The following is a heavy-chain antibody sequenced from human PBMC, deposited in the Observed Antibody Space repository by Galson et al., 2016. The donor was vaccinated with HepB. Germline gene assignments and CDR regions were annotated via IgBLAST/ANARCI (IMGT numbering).Heavy chain of an antibody. D-gene: IGHD3-16*01. CDR1: GFTVSSNY. CDR3: AKNKATARVWGHYYYYMDV. J-gene: IGHJ6*03. CDR2: VYSDGPT. V-gene: IGHV3-53*01. Sequence: SLRLSCAASGFTVSSNYLSWVRQAPGKGLEWVSIVYSDGPTYYSGSVRGRFTISRDNSNNIVYLQMNSLRAEDTAVYFCAKNKATARVWGHYYYYMDVWGKGTTVTVSS.